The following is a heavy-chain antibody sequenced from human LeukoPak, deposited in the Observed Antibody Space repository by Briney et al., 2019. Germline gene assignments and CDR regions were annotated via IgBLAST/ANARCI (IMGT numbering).Heavy chain of an antibody. V-gene: IGHV1-2*02. CDR1: GYTFTGYY. J-gene: IGHJ4*02. CDR3: ASGASPVAANTRDYFDY. Sequence: ASVKVSCKASGYTFTGYYAHWVRQAPGQGLQWMGWINPNNGGTNYAQKFQGRVTMTRDTSISTAYMEPSRLTSDDTAVYYCASGASPVAANTRDYFDYWGQGTLVTISS. D-gene: IGHD2-15*01. CDR2: INPNNGGT.